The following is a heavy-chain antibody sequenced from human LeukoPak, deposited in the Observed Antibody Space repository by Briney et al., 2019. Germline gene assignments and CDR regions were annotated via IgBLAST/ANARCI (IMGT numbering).Heavy chain of an antibody. CDR3: ARVRGYCSSTICYRYYFDY. D-gene: IGHD2-2*01. V-gene: IGHV4-38-2*02. CDR2: IYHSGST. CDR1: GYSTSSGYY. J-gene: IGHJ4*02. Sequence: SETLSLTCTVSGYSTSSGYYWGWIRQPPGKALEWIGTIYHSGSTYYNPSLKSRVTISVDTSKNQFSLKLTSVTAADTAVYYCARVRGYCSSTICYRYYFDYWGQGTLVTVSS.